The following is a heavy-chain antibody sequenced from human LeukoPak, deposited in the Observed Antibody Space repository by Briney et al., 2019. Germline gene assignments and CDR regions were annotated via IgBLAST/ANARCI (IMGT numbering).Heavy chain of an antibody. V-gene: IGHV3-23*01. D-gene: IGHD3-22*01. CDR2: ISGSGGST. J-gene: IGHJ4*02. CDR1: GFTFSSYA. Sequence: PGGSLRLSCAASGFTFSSYAMSWVRQAPGKGLEWVSAISGSGGSTYYADSVKGRFTISRDNSKNTLYLQMNSLRAEDTAVYYCAKLRSGYYSRGAVDYWGQGTLVTVSS. CDR3: AKLRSGYYSRGAVDY.